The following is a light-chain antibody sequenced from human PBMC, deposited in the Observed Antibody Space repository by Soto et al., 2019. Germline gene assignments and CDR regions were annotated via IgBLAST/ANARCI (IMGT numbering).Light chain of an antibody. J-gene: IGKJ4*01. CDR2: GAS. V-gene: IGKV3-20*01. CDR3: QQYVSSPLT. CDR1: QTVTNNY. Sequence: EIVLTQSPGTLSLSPGERATLSCRASQTVTNNYLAWYQQKPGQAPRLLIYGASRRATGIPDRFSGSGSGTDFTLTISRPEPEDFAVYYCQQYVSSPLTFGGGTKVDIK.